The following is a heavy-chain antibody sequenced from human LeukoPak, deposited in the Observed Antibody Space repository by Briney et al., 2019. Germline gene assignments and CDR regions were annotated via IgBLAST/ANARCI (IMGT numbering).Heavy chain of an antibody. Sequence: SETLSLTCTVSGGSISSYYWSWIRQPPGKGLEWIGYIYYSGSTNYNPSLKSRVTISVDTSKNQLSLKLSSVTAADAAVYYCARDRGYYGSEIDYWGQGTLVTVSS. V-gene: IGHV4-59*01. CDR2: IYYSGST. J-gene: IGHJ4*02. CDR3: ARDRGYYGSEIDY. D-gene: IGHD3-10*01. CDR1: GGSISSYY.